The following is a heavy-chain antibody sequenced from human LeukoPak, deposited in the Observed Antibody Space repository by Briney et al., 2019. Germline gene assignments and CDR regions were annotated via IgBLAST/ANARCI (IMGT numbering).Heavy chain of an antibody. J-gene: IGHJ5*02. CDR1: GYSFTSYW. Sequence: HGESLQISRKGSGYSFTSYWIGWVRQMPGKGLEWMGIIYPGDSDTRYSPSFQGQVTISADKSISTAYLQWSSLKASDTAMYYCARRVIAAAGHNWFDPWGQGTLVTVSS. V-gene: IGHV5-51*01. CDR2: IYPGDSDT. CDR3: ARRVIAAAGHNWFDP. D-gene: IGHD6-13*01.